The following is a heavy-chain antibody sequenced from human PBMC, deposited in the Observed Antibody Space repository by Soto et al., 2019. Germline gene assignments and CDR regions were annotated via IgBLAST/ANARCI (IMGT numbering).Heavy chain of an antibody. CDR3: AKDSTSYGTLYFDY. J-gene: IGHJ4*02. Sequence: AISGSGGSTYYADSVKGRFTISRDNSKNTLYLQMNSLRAEDTAVYYCAKDSTSYGTLYFDYWGQGTLVTVSS. D-gene: IGHD5-18*01. CDR2: ISGSGGST. V-gene: IGHV3-23*01.